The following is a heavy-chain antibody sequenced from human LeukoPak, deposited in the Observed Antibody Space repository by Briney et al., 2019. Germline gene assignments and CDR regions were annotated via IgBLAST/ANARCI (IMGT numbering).Heavy chain of an antibody. CDR2: ISAYNGNT. V-gene: IGHV1-18*04. CDR1: GYIFTSYG. Sequence: ASVKVSCKASGYIFTSYGISWVGQAPGQGREGRGWISAYNGNTNDAQKLKGRVTMTTDTSTSTAYMELRSLRSDDTAVCYCARVVIAVAGSYYYSSGMDVWGKGTTVTVSS. J-gene: IGHJ6*04. D-gene: IGHD6-19*01. CDR3: ARVVIAVAGSYYYSSGMDV.